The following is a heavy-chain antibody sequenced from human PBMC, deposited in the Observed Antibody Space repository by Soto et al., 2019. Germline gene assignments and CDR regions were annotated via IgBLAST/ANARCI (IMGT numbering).Heavy chain of an antibody. CDR2: IIAYNGNT. CDR3: SRDPLTPLKYYYFWSDPENGMDV. CDR1: GYTFTSYG. Sequence: ASVKVSCKASGYTFTSYGISWVRQAPGQGLEWMGWIIAYNGNTNYAQKLQGRVTMTTDTSTSTAYMELRSLRSDDTAVYYCSRDPLTPLKYYYFWSDPENGMDVWGQGTTVTVSS. V-gene: IGHV1-18*01. D-gene: IGHD3-3*01. J-gene: IGHJ6*02.